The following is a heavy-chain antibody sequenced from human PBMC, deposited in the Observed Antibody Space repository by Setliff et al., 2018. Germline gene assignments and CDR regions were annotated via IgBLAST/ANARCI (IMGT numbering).Heavy chain of an antibody. CDR2: IIPILGIA. V-gene: IGHV1-69*10. Sequence: SVKVSCKASGGTFSSYAISWVRQAPGQGLEWMGGIIPILGIANYAQKFQGRVTITADESTSTAYMELSSLRSEDTAVYYCARGASLDVGTMVRGYFQHWGQGTLVTVSS. J-gene: IGHJ1*01. CDR3: ARGASLDVGTMVRGYFQH. D-gene: IGHD3-10*01. CDR1: GGTFSSYA.